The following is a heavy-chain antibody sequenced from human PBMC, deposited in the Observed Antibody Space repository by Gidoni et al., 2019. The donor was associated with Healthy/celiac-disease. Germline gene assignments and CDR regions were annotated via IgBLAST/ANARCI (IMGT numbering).Heavy chain of an antibody. CDR1: GFTFSSYG. D-gene: IGHD3-10*01. Sequence: QVQLVESGGGVVQPGRSLRLSCAASGFTFSSYGMHWVRQAPGKGLEWVAVIWYDGSNKYYADSVKGRFTISRDNSKNTLYLQMNSLRAEDTAVYYCARDMDVPSPYGMDVWGQGTTVTVSS. J-gene: IGHJ6*02. CDR3: ARDMDVPSPYGMDV. CDR2: IWYDGSNK. V-gene: IGHV3-33*01.